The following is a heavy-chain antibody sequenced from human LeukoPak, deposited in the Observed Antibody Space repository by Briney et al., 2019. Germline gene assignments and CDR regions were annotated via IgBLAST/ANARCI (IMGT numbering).Heavy chain of an antibody. CDR3: ARAGRYYYYGMDV. Sequence: SETLSLTCTASGGSISSYYWSWIRQPPGKGLKWIGYIYYSGSTNYNPSLKSRVTTSVDTSKNQFSLKLSSVTAADTAVYYCARAGRYYYYGMDVWGQGTTVTVSS. J-gene: IGHJ6*02. CDR2: IYYSGST. CDR1: GGSISSYY. V-gene: IGHV4-59*01.